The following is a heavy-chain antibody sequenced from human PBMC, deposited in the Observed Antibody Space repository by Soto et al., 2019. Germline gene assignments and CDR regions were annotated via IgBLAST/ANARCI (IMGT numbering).Heavy chain of an antibody. CDR2: ISSSSSYI. CDR1: GFTFSSYS. D-gene: IGHD2-15*01. V-gene: IGHV3-21*01. CDR3: ARGSKGVVVAAMRFDP. Sequence: EVQLVESGGGLVKPGGSLRLSCAASGFTFSSYSMNWVRQAPGKGLEWVSSISSSSSYIYYADSVKGRFTISRDNAKNSLCLQMSSLRAEDTAVYYCARGSKGVVVAAMRFDPWGQGTLVTVSS. J-gene: IGHJ5*02.